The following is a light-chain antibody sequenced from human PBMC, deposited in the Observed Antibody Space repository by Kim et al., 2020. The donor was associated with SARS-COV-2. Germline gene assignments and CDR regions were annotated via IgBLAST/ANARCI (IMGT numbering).Light chain of an antibody. CDR1: ILDRES. J-gene: IGLJ2*01. V-gene: IGLV3-21*01. CDR3: QVLYFSGSPMI. CDR2: YHY. Sequence: TSTLPCGGNILDRESVHSYQQKAGPLPFLIMYYHYNRPSGIPDRFSGSTSGNMATLTISKVEAGDEAYYHCQVLYFSGSPMIFGGGTKVTVL.